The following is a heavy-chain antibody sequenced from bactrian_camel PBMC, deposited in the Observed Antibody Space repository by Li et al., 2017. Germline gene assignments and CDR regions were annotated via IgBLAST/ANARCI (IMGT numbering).Heavy chain of an antibody. CDR1: GYTDRPYF. V-gene: IGHV3S53*01. CDR3: AADERRDKPDSCWGSRYDYPS. J-gene: IGHJ4*01. D-gene: IGHD1*01. CDR2: VNSGGRT. Sequence: VQLVESGGGSVQAGGSLRLSCAASGYTDRPYFMGWFRQPPGKEREGVAVVNSGGRTSYLSDVMDRFTISRDNAKGTLTLQMRSLKPEDTAMYYCAADERRDKPDSCWGSRYDYPSWGRGTQVTVS.